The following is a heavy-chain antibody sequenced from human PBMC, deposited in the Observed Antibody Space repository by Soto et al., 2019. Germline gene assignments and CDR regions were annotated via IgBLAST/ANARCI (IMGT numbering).Heavy chain of an antibody. Sequence: QVQLVQSGAEVKKPGSSVKVSCKASGGTFSRHAINWVRQAPGHGLQWMGGVVPLFGTANYAQKFRGRVTITADETPSTAHMKLRSVRSEATALYYCARDYCHDCSCRYCYFYFWGQGTLVTVSS. V-gene: IGHV1-69*01. D-gene: IGHD3-16*02. J-gene: IGHJ4*02. CDR3: ARDYCHDCSCRYCYFYF. CDR1: GGTFSRHA. CDR2: VVPLFGTA.